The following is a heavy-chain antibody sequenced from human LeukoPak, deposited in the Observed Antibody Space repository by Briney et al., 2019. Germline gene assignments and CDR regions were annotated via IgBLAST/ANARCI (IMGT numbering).Heavy chain of an antibody. Sequence: PGGSLRLSCAASGLTFNNYWMHWVRQAPGKGLEWVSRINRDGSTTNYADSVKGRFTISRDSAKNTMYLQMNSLRAEDTALYYCVSRYCTITNCYKASGTGAFDIWGQGTMVIVSS. CDR3: VSRYCTITNCYKASGTGAFDI. D-gene: IGHD2-2*02. CDR2: INRDGSTT. V-gene: IGHV3-74*01. CDR1: GLTFNNYW. J-gene: IGHJ3*02.